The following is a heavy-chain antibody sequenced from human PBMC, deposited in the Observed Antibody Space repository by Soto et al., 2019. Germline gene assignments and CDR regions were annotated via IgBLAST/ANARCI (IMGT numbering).Heavy chain of an antibody. Sequence: SETLSLTCTVSGGSISSSSYYWGWIRQPAGKGLEWIGSIFYSGSTYYNPSLKSRVTISVDTSKNQFSLKLSSVTAADTAVYYCARHLTYCSAGSCYSDFPYYGMDVWGQGTTVTVSS. J-gene: IGHJ6*02. D-gene: IGHD2-15*01. CDR2: IFYSGST. CDR3: ARHLTYCSAGSCYSDFPYYGMDV. V-gene: IGHV4-39*01. CDR1: GGSISSSSYY.